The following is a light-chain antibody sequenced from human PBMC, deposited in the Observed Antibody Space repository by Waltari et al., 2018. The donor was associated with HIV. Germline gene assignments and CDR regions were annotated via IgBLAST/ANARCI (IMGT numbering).Light chain of an antibody. CDR3: QSTDKTGTLIV. Sequence: SSDLTQPPSVSVSPGQTANITCSGDSLPKHYKYWYQQKPGQFPVVIISNDSHQPSGMPELFSVSSSGTTATLAISGGQEGDEADYYCQSTDKTGTLIVCGGGTKLTV. V-gene: IGLV3-25*03. CDR2: NDS. J-gene: IGLJ2*01. CDR1: SLPKHY.